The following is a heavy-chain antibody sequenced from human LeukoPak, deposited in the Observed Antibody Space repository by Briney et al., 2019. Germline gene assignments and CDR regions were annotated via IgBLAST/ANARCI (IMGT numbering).Heavy chain of an antibody. D-gene: IGHD3-22*01. Sequence: PGGSLRLSCAASGFTFDDYAMHWVRQAPGKGLEWVSGISWNSGSIGYADSVKGRFTISRDNAKNSLYLQMNSLRAEDTALYYCAKDNSDYYDSSGYYANWGQGTLVTVSS. J-gene: IGHJ4*02. CDR2: ISWNSGSI. V-gene: IGHV3-9*01. CDR1: GFTFDDYA. CDR3: AKDNSDYYDSSGYYAN.